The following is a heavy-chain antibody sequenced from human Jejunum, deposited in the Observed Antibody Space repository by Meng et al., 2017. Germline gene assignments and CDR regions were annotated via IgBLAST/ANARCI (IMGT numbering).Heavy chain of an antibody. J-gene: IGHJ4*02. V-gene: IGHV4-4*02. CDR3: ARGAIGTRPFDY. D-gene: IGHD2-2*01. CDR2: IWHSGAS. Sequence: QGQPEASGPGLVKPSGTLSLTCAVSGGSITTDWWNWVCQPPGKGLEWIGEIWHSGASNYNPSLRSRVTISVDKSKNQLSLELASLTAADTAVYYCARGAIGTRPFDYWGQGTLVTVSS. CDR1: GGSITTDW.